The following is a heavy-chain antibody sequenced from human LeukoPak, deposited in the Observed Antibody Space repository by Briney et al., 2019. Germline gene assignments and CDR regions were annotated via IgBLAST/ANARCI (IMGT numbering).Heavy chain of an antibody. V-gene: IGHV5-51*01. J-gene: IGHJ5*02. CDR2: IYPGDSDT. Sequence: GESLRISCNGSGYSFTTYWIGWVRQMPGKGLEWVGIIYPGDSDTRYSPSFQGQVTISADKSISTAYLQWSSLMASDTAMYYCARGRFPNWFDPWGQGTLVTVSS. D-gene: IGHD3-3*01. CDR1: GYSFTTYW. CDR3: ARGRFPNWFDP.